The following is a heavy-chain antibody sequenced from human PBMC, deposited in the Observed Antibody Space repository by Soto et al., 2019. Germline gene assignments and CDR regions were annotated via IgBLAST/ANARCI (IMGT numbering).Heavy chain of an antibody. CDR1: GGSISSGDHY. CDR2: VHYSGST. D-gene: IGHD3-22*01. J-gene: IGHJ4*02. CDR3: ARQHYYDSSGYYTWN. Sequence: SETLSLTCTVSGGSISSGDHYWNWIRQPPGKGLEWIATVHYSGSTYYTPSLKNRVTISADTSNNQFSLRLNSVTAADTAVYYCARQHYYDSSGYYTWNWGQGTLVTVSS. V-gene: IGHV4-39*01.